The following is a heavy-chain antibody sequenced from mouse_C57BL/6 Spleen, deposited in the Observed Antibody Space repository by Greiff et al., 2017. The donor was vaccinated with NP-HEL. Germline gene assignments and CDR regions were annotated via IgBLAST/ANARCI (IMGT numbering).Heavy chain of an antibody. CDR3: AKLYYYGSSYAMDY. V-gene: IGHV2-9*01. Sequence: VKLVESGPGLVAPSQSLSITCTVSGFSLTRSGVAWVRQPPGKGLAWLGVIWGGGSTNYTSALMSRLSISKDNSKSQVFLKMNSLQTDDTAMYYCAKLYYYGSSYAMDYWGQGTSVTVSS. J-gene: IGHJ4*01. D-gene: IGHD1-1*01. CDR1: GFSLTRSG. CDR2: IWGGGST.